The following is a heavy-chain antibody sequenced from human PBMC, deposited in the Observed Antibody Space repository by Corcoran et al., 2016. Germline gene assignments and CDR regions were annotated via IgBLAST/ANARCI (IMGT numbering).Heavy chain of an antibody. Sequence: QVQLQQWGAGLLKPSETLSLTCAVYGGSFSGYYWSWIRQPPGKGLEWIGEINHSGSTNYNPSLKSRVTISVDTSKNQFPLKLSSVTAADTAVYYCARGFYYYGSGSYYNYYFDYWGQGTLVTVSS. J-gene: IGHJ4*02. D-gene: IGHD3-10*01. CDR1: GGSFSGYY. V-gene: IGHV4-34*01. CDR3: ARGFYYYGSGSYYNYYFDY. CDR2: INHSGST.